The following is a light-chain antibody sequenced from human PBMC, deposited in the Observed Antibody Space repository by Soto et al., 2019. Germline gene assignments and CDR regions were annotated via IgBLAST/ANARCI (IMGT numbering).Light chain of an antibody. V-gene: IGLV2-14*01. CDR1: SSDVGGYNY. Sequence: QSALTQTASVSGSPGQSITLSCTGTSSDVGGYNYVSWYQQHPGKAPKLMIYDVTNRPSGVSNRFSGSKSGNTASLTISGLKAEDEADYQCSSYTSSSTRVVFGGGTKLTVL. CDR2: DVT. J-gene: IGLJ2*01. CDR3: SSYTSSSTRVV.